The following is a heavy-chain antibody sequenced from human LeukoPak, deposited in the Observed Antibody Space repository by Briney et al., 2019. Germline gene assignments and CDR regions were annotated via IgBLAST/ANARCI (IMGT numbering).Heavy chain of an antibody. CDR1: GGSISSYY. CDR3: ARDAARWLQSGKFDY. V-gene: IGHV4-59*12. D-gene: IGHD5-24*01. Sequence: SETLSLTCTVSGGSISSYYWSWIRQPPGKGLEWIGYIYYSGSTNYNPSLKSRVTISVDTSKDQFSLKLSSVTAADTAVYYCARDAARWLQSGKFDYWGQGTLVTVSS. CDR2: IYYSGST. J-gene: IGHJ4*02.